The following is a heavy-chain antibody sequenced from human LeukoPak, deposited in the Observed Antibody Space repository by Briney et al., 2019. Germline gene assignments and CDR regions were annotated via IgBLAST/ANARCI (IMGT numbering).Heavy chain of an antibody. Sequence: PGGSLRLSCAASGFTFSTYDMHWVRQATGKGPEWLASIGTVGDTYYLGSVKGRFTISRENDKNSLYLQMNSPRAGDTAVYYCVRGAEGLDPWGQGTLVTVSS. CDR3: VRGAEGLDP. CDR1: GFTFSTYD. V-gene: IGHV3-13*01. J-gene: IGHJ5*02. CDR2: IGTVGDT.